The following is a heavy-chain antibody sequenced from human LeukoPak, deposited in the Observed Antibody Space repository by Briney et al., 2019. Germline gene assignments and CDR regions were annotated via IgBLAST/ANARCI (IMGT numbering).Heavy chain of an antibody. CDR1: GGSFSGYY. CDR3: AREPDYDSSGYGFDY. Sequence: SETLSLTCAVYGGSFSGYYWSWIRQPPGKGLEWIGRIYTSGSTNYNPSLKSRVTISVDTSKNQFSLKLSSVTAADTAVYYCAREPDYDSSGYGFDYWGQGTLVTVSS. J-gene: IGHJ4*02. V-gene: IGHV4-59*10. D-gene: IGHD3-22*01. CDR2: IYTSGST.